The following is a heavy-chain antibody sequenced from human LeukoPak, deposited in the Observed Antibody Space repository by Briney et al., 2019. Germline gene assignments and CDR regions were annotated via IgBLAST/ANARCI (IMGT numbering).Heavy chain of an antibody. V-gene: IGHV1-46*01. Sequence: ASVKVSCKASGYTFTIYYMHWVRQAPGQGLEWMGIINPSGGSTSYAQKFQGRVTMTRDTSTSTVYMELSSLRSEDTAVYYCARDHGERGSPPDAFFDLWGRGTLVTVSS. CDR3: ARDHGERGSPPDAFFDL. CDR1: GYTFTIYY. J-gene: IGHJ2*01. CDR2: INPSGGST. D-gene: IGHD3-10*01.